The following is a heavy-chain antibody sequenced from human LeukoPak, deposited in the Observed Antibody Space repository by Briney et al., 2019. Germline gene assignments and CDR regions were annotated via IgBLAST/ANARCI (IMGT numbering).Heavy chain of an antibody. CDR2: MNPNSGNT. CDR1: GGTFSSYA. V-gene: IGHV1-8*02. J-gene: IGHJ4*02. Sequence: ASVKVSCKASGGTFSSYAISWVRQAPGQGLEWMGWMNPNSGNTGYAQKFQGRVTMTRNTSISTAYMELSSLRSEDTAVYYCATGGGLEDYGSGGLMWNYWGQGTLVTVSS. CDR3: ATGGGLEDYGSGGLMWNY. D-gene: IGHD3-10*01.